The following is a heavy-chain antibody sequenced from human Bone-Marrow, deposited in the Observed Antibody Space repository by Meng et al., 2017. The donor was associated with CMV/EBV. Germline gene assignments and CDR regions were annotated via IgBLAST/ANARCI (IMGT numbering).Heavy chain of an antibody. Sequence: GESLKISCAASGFTFSDYYMNWVRQAPGKGLEWVSSISSSSTIYYADSMKGRFTISRDNAKNSLYLQMNSLRAEDTAVYYCARDPLPYCSSTSCYRNHYFDYWGQGTLVTVSS. J-gene: IGHJ4*02. V-gene: IGHV3-69-1*02. CDR3: ARDPLPYCSSTSCYRNHYFDY. CDR1: GFTFSDYY. CDR2: ISSSSTI. D-gene: IGHD2-2*02.